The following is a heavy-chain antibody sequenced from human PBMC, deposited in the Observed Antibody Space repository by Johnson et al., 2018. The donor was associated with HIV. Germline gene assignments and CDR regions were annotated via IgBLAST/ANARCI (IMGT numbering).Heavy chain of an antibody. V-gene: IGHV3-66*01. Sequence: MLLVESGGGLVQPGGSLRLSCAASGFTVSSNYMSWVRQAPGKGLEWVSVIYSGGSTYYADSVKGRFTISRDNSKNTLYLQMNSLRAEDTAVYYCARGVIGEGATGGAFDIWGQGTMVTVSS. CDR3: ARGVIGEGATGGAFDI. CDR1: GFTVSSNY. CDR2: IYSGGST. D-gene: IGHD3-16*02. J-gene: IGHJ3*02.